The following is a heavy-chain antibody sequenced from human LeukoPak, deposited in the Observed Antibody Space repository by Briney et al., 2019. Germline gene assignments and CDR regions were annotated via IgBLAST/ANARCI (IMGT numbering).Heavy chain of an antibody. Sequence: SETLSLTCTVSGGSINSYYWSWIRQPPGKGLEWIGEINHSGSTNYNPSLKGRVTISVDTSKNQFSLKLSSVTAADTAVYYCASRGSSLLXYFDYWG. CDR1: GGSINSYY. CDR3: ASRGSSLLXYFDY. CDR2: INHSGST. V-gene: IGHV4-34*01. D-gene: IGHD1-26*01. J-gene: IGHJ4*01.